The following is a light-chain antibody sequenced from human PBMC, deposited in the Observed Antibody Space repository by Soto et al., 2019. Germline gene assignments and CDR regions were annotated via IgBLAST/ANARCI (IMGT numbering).Light chain of an antibody. CDR2: GAS. Sequence: EIVMTPSPATLSVSPGERATLSCRASQSVSSNLAWYQQKPGQAPRLLIFGASSRATGIPDRFSGSGSGTDFTLTISSLQSEDFAVYYCQQYNNWPPITFGQGTKVDIK. V-gene: IGKV3D-15*01. CDR3: QQYNNWPPIT. J-gene: IGKJ1*01. CDR1: QSVSSN.